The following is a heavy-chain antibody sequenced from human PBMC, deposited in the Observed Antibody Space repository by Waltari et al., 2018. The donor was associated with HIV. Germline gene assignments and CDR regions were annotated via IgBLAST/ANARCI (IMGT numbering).Heavy chain of an antibody. Sequence: VQLLASGGGLVQLGGCLRLSRAASGFTFSTYGMSWVRQLPGRWVLEVVSVNRNSSGSTYDAYAKEGRFTVSKNNSNDTLYLQMNSLRAEDTAVYYSAKSWIRLGGDIWGQGTMVTVSS. V-gene: IGHV3-23*01. CDR1: GFTFSTYG. J-gene: IGHJ3*02. D-gene: IGHD1-1*01. CDR3: AKSWIRLGGDI. CDR2: NRNSSGST.